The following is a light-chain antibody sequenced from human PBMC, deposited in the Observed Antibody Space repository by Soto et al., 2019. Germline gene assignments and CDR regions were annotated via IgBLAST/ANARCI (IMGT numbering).Light chain of an antibody. Sequence: SALTQPASVSGSPGQSITISCTGTINVVGAYNYVSWYQRRPGSAPQLILFDVNNRPSGTSNRFSGSKSGHTAYLTISALQSDDEAIYHCSSYTSSYTLVFGSGTKVTVL. J-gene: IGLJ1*01. CDR2: DVN. V-gene: IGLV2-14*01. CDR1: INVVGAYNY. CDR3: SSYTSSYTLV.